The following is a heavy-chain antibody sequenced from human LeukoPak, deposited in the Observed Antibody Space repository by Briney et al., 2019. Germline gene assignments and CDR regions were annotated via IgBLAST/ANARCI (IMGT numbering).Heavy chain of an antibody. Sequence: GGSLRLSCAASGFTFSSYGMHWVRQAPGKGLEWVAVIWYDGSNKYYADSVKGRFTISRDNSKNTLYLQMNSLRAEDTAVYYCVRGLYSNRGYFDYWGQGTLVTVSS. CDR1: GFTFSSYG. CDR3: VRGLYSNRGYFDY. J-gene: IGHJ4*02. D-gene: IGHD4-11*01. CDR2: IWYDGSNK. V-gene: IGHV3-33*01.